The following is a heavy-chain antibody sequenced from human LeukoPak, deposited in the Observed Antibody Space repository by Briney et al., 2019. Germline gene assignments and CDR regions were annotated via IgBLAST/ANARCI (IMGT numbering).Heavy chain of an antibody. V-gene: IGHV1-69*05. CDR1: GGTFSSYA. CDR3: AARVVPAAMTGIAAAGTSFDL. CDR2: IIPIFGTA. Sequence: HEASVKVSCKASGGTFSSYAISWVRQAPGQGLEWMGGIIPIFGTANYAQKFQGRVTITTDESTSTAYMELSSLRSEDTAVYYCAARVVPAAMTGIAAAGTSFDLWGRGTLVTVSS. J-gene: IGHJ2*01. D-gene: IGHD6-13*01.